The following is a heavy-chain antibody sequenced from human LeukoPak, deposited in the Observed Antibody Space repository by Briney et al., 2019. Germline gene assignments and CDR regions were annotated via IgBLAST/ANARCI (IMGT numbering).Heavy chain of an antibody. Sequence: GGSLRLSCAASAFTVSSNYMSWVRQAPGKGLEWVSLLYSSGGTSYADSVKGRFTISRDTAKNTLYLQMNSLRAEDTAVYYCARDGRSGNFDKWGQGTLVSVSS. CDR1: AFTVSSNY. V-gene: IGHV3-53*01. J-gene: IGHJ4*02. CDR3: ARDGRSGNFDK. D-gene: IGHD1-26*01. CDR2: LYSSGGT.